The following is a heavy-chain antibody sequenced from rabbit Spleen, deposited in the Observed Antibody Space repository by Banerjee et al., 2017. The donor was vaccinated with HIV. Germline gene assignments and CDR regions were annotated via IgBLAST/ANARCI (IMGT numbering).Heavy chain of an antibody. D-gene: IGHD6-1*01. CDR1: GVSFSGNSY. J-gene: IGHJ4*01. CDR3: ARLGHADYPYAYGLKL. V-gene: IGHV1S45*01. Sequence: QEQLVESGGDLVKPGASLTLTCIASGVSFSGNSYMCWVRQAPGKGLEWIACIDTGSSGFTYFASWAKGRFTISKTSNTVDLKMTSLTAADTATYFCARLGHADYPYAYGLKLWGPGTLVTVS. CDR2: IDTGSSGFT.